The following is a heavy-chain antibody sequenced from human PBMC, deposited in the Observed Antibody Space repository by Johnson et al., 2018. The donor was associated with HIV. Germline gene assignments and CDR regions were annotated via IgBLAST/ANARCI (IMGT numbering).Heavy chain of an antibody. Sequence: QVQLVESGGGVVQPGRSLRLSCAASGFNFNTYGMHWVRQAPGKGLEWVALIWYDGSEKDYADSVKGRFTISRDNSKNTLFLQMNSLRADDTAVYYCAKVLTSSTSWLDDAFDIFGQGTMVTVSS. CDR2: IWYDGSEK. CDR1: GFNFNTYG. J-gene: IGHJ3*02. D-gene: IGHD6-13*01. CDR3: AKVLTSSTSWLDDAFDI. V-gene: IGHV3-33*06.